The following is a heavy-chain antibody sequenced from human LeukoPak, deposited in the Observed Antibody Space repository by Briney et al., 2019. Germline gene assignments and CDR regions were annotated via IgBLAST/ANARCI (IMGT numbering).Heavy chain of an antibody. V-gene: IGHV3-11*03. J-gene: IGHJ4*02. CDR3: ARIPANSYFFDY. Sequence: GRSLRLSCAASGFTFSDYYIAGICQPPGEGLEWISYISYSSTYTNYTDSVKGRFTISRDDARNSVFLQMNSLRAEDTAVYYCARIPANSYFFDYWGPGSLVTVSS. D-gene: IGHD2-2*01. CDR1: GFTFSDYY. CDR2: ISYSSTYT.